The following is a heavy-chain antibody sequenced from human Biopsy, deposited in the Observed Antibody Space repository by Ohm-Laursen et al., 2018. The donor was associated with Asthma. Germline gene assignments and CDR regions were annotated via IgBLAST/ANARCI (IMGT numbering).Heavy chain of an antibody. CDR2: ISYDGSSI. CDR1: RFTYE. Sequence: SLRLSRAATRFTYEMHWVRQAPGKGLEWVAVISYDGSSIYYADSVKGRFTISRDNSKNTPSLQMNSLTAEDTAVYYCAREGVAGTHIEDWGQGTLVTVSS. J-gene: IGHJ4*02. V-gene: IGHV3-30-3*01. CDR3: AREGVAGTHIED. D-gene: IGHD6-19*01.